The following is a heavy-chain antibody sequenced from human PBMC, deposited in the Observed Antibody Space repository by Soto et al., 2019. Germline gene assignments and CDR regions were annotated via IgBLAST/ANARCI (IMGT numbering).Heavy chain of an antibody. V-gene: IGHV4-59*01. J-gene: IGHJ4*02. D-gene: IGHD2-21*02. CDR3: ARALEALAYCGGGCYSAAY. Sequence: SETLSLTCTVSGGSISSYYWSWIRQPPGKGLEWIGYIYYSGSTNYNPSLKSRVTISVDTSKNQFSLKLSSVTAADTAVYYCARALEALAYCGGGCYSAAYWGQGTLVTVSS. CDR2: IYYSGST. CDR1: GGSISSYY.